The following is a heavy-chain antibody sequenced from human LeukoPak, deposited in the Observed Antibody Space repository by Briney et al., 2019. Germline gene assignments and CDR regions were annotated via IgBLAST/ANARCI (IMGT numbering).Heavy chain of an antibody. V-gene: IGHV3-7*03. CDR3: ARNNGMDV. J-gene: IGHJ6*02. CDR1: GLTFSSHW. Sequence: PGGSLRLSCAASGLTFSSHWMHWVRQVPGRGPEWVANVNRDGSETYYLDSVKGRFTISKDNAKNSLYLQMNSLRAEDTALYHCARNNGMDVWGQGTTVIVSS. CDR2: VNRDGSET.